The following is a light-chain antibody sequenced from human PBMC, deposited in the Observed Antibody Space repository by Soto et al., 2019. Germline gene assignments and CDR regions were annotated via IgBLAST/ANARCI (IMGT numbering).Light chain of an antibody. Sequence: DIQLTQSPSFLSASVGDRVTITCRASQGISTYLAWFQQKPGKVPKRLIYATSTLQSGVPSRFSGSGSGTEFTLTISSLQPEDFATXXXLQHNSYPLTFGGGTKVDIK. V-gene: IGKV1-9*01. CDR3: LQHNSYPLT. CDR2: ATS. CDR1: QGISTY. J-gene: IGKJ4*01.